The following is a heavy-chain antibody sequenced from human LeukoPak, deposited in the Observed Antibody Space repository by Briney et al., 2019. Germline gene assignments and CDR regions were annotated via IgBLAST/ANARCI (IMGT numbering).Heavy chain of an antibody. CDR2: ISSSSSYI. CDR1: GFTFSSYS. CDR3: AKALKLLNAFDI. J-gene: IGHJ3*02. Sequence: GGSLRLSCAASGFTFSSYSMNWVRQAPGKGLEWVSSISSSSSYIYYADSVKGRFTISRDNAKNSLYLQMNSLRAEDTAVYYCAKALKLLNAFDIWGQGTMVTVSS. V-gene: IGHV3-21*04. D-gene: IGHD1-26*01.